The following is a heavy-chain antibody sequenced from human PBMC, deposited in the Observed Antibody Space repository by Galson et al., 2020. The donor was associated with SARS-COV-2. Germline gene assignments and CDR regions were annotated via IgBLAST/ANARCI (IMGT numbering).Heavy chain of an antibody. CDR2: IGGSYDST. CDR1: GFTFSSFA. Sequence: GSLRLSCAASGFTFSSFAMSWVRQAPGKGLEWVSAIGGSYDSTYYADSVKGRFTISRDNSKNTLYVQMNSLRAEDTAVYYCATFGATYGLFDYWGQGTLVTVSS. J-gene: IGHJ4*02. V-gene: IGHV3-23*01. CDR3: ATFGATYGLFDY. D-gene: IGHD4-17*01.